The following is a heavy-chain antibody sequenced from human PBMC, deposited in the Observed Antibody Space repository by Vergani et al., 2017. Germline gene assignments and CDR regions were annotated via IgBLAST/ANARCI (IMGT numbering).Heavy chain of an antibody. Sequence: VQLVESGGGLVKPGGSLRLSCAASGFTFSDYYMSWIRQAPGKGLEWVSYISSSSSYTNYADSVKGRFTISRDNAKNSLYLQMNSLRAEDTAVYYCARAPWNYEYYYYYGMDVWGQGTTVTVSS. CDR3: ARAPWNYEYYYYYGMDV. V-gene: IGHV3-11*05. D-gene: IGHD1-7*01. J-gene: IGHJ6*02. CDR1: GFTFSDYY. CDR2: ISSSSSYT.